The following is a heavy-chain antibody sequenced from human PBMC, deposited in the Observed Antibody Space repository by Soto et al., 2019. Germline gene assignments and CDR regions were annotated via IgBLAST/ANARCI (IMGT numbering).Heavy chain of an antibody. V-gene: IGHV1-8*01. CDR1: GYSFTSYD. CDR2: MNPNSGNT. D-gene: IGHD6-13*01. Sequence: ASVKVSCKASGYSFTSYDSNRVRQDTGQGLEWMGGMNPNSGNTGYAQKFQGRVTMTRNTSISTAYMELSSLRSEDTAVYYCARGVGSSSWYLVEPFEIWGQGTMVTVSS. J-gene: IGHJ3*02. CDR3: ARGVGSSSWYLVEPFEI.